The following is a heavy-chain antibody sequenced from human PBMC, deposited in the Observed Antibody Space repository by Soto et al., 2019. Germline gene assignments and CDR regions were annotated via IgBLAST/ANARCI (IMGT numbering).Heavy chain of an antibody. Sequence: GGSLRLSCVTSGFMFSSAWMSWFRQAPGKGLEWVARIKSKGDGGARDYAAPVKGRFTISRDDSKNTVYLQMNSLRAEDTAVYYCVEGWNDFWGQGTLVTVSS. D-gene: IGHD1-1*01. CDR2: IKSKGDGGAR. CDR3: VEGWNDF. J-gene: IGHJ4*02. CDR1: GFMFSSAW. V-gene: IGHV3-15*01.